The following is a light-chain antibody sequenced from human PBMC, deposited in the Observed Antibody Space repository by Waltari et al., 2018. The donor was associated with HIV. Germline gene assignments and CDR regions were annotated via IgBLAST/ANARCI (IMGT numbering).Light chain of an antibody. Sequence: DIQMAQSTPHVSAFVGGTVTLTCRASRDISTSVAWYQFRPGRPPKLLIYGAFQLETGVPSRFGGAGSGTEFTLTITSLQPEDFATYFCQQAQSFPHTFGGGTRVGIK. CDR3: QQAQSFPHT. CDR2: GAF. CDR1: RDISTS. J-gene: IGKJ4*01. V-gene: IGKV1-12*01.